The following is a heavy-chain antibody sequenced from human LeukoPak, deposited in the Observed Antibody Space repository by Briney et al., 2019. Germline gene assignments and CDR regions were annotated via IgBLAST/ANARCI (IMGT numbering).Heavy chain of an antibody. D-gene: IGHD2-2*01. V-gene: IGHV3-74*01. J-gene: IGHJ5*02. CDR1: GFTFSNYR. Sequence: GGSLRLSCAASGFTFSNYRMHWVRQAPGKGLVWVSRVSGDGSSISSADSVEGRLTISRDNARNTLYLHMYSLRVEDTAVYFCVRSCSTGSCYGHNDLWGQGTLVTVSS. CDR3: VRSCSTGSCYGHNDL. CDR2: VSGDGSSI.